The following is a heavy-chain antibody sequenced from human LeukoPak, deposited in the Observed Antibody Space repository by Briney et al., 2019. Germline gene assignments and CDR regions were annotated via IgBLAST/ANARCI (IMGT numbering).Heavy chain of an antibody. V-gene: IGHV3-74*01. CDR1: GFTFSSYW. CDR3: ARMQAGWLRSFDY. Sequence: GGSLRLSCAASGFTFSSYWMHWVRQAPGKGLVWVSRINSEGSSTTYADSVKGRFTISRDNAKNTLYLQMNSLRAEDTAVYYCARMQAGWLRSFDYWGQGTLVTVSS. CDR2: INSEGSST. J-gene: IGHJ4*02. D-gene: IGHD5-18*01.